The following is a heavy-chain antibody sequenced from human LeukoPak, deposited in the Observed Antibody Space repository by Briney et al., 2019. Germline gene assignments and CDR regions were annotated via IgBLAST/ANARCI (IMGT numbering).Heavy chain of an antibody. CDR1: GYTFTSYG. CDR2: ISAYNGNT. Sequence: ASVKVSCKASGYTFTSYGMSWVRQAPGQGLEWMGWISAYNGNTNYAQKLQGRFTMTTDTSTTTAYMELRSLRSDDTAFYYCARRTYSISSSLFDYWGQGTLVTVSS. J-gene: IGHJ4*02. CDR3: ARRTYSISSSLFDY. D-gene: IGHD6-6*01. V-gene: IGHV1-18*01.